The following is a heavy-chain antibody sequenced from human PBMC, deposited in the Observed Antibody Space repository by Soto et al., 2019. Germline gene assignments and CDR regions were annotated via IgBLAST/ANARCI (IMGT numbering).Heavy chain of an antibody. CDR3: APTLQDQYVERGDY. D-gene: IGHD1-1*01. V-gene: IGHV3-21*06. CDR2: ISSASNYI. Sequence: VQVVESGGGLVKPGGSLRLSCVASGFTFSNYAMNWVRQAPGQGLEWVSSISSASNYIYYADSLKGRFTISRDNAKNSLYLQMNSLRAEDTALYSCAPTLQDQYVERGDYCGQGTLVTVSS. J-gene: IGHJ4*02. CDR1: GFTFSNYA.